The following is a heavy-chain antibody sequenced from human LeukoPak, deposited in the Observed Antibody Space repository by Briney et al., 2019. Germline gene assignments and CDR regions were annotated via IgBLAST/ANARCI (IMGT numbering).Heavy chain of an antibody. CDR1: GFTFSSYA. CDR3: AREAYYGSGSYFDY. CDR2: ISYDGSNK. D-gene: IGHD3-10*01. V-gene: IGHV3-30-3*01. Sequence: GRSLRLSCAASGFTFSSYAMHWVRQAPGKGLEWVAVISYDGSNKYYADSVKGRFTISRDNSKNTLYLQMNSLRAEDTAVYYCAREAYYGSGSYFDYWGQGTLVTVSS. J-gene: IGHJ4*02.